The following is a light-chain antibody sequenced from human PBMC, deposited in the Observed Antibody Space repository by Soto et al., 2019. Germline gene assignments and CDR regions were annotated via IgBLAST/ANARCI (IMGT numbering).Light chain of an antibody. V-gene: IGKV1-39*01. CDR1: QTINSY. CDR3: QQSYNTPMT. CDR2: AAS. Sequence: DIQMTQSPSSLSASVGDRVNITCRASQTINSYLNWYQQKPGKAPKLLIYAASSLQSGVPARFSGSGSETDFALTLSSLQPEDVATYYCQQSYNTPMTFGQGTKVEI. J-gene: IGKJ1*01.